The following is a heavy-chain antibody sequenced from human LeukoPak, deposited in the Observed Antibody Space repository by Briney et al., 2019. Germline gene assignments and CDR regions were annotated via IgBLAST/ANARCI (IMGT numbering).Heavy chain of an antibody. CDR3: AKETGSSGYYTDY. V-gene: IGHV3-48*03. CDR2: ISSSGSTI. Sequence: GGSLRLSCAASGFTFSSYEMNWVRQAPGKGLEWVSYISSSGSTIYYADSVKGRFTISRDNSKNTLYLQMNSLRAEDTATYYCAKETGSSGYYTDYWGQGTLVTVSS. D-gene: IGHD3-22*01. J-gene: IGHJ4*02. CDR1: GFTFSSYE.